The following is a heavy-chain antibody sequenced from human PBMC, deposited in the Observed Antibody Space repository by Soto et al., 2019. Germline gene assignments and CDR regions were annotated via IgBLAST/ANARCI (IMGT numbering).Heavy chain of an antibody. J-gene: IGHJ4*02. V-gene: IGHV4-30-4*01. Sequence: QVQLQESGPGLVKPSQTLSLTCTVSGCSISSGDYYWIWIRQPPGKGLEWIGYIYYRGSTYYNPSLKRRVTISVDTSKNQFSLKLSSVTAADTAVYYCARVAPDYLFDYWGQGTLVTVSS. CDR2: IYYRGST. CDR3: ARVAPDYLFDY. CDR1: GCSISSGDYY. D-gene: IGHD4-17*01.